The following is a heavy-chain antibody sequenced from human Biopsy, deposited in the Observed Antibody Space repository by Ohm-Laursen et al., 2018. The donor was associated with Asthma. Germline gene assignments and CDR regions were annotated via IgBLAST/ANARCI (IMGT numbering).Heavy chain of an antibody. V-gene: IGHV3-11*01. J-gene: IGHJ4*02. CDR1: GFSFSDYY. Sequence: SLRLSCAASGFSFSDYYMTWMRQAPGKGLEWVSSISSSGSTTYPAESVKGRLTISRDNAQKSLFLEMNSLTVEDTAVYFCARGYSTSWYFGYWGQGTLVTVSS. D-gene: IGHD6-13*01. CDR3: ARGYSTSWYFGY. CDR2: ISSSGSTT.